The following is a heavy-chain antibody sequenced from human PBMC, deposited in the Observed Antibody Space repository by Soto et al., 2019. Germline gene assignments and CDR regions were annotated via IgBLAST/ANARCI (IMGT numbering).Heavy chain of an antibody. V-gene: IGHV1-18*01. Sequence: QIQLVQSGTEVKKPGASMKVSCKASGDTFSSYGISWVRQAPGQGLEWMGWISAYNDNINYAQKLQGRVTMTTDTSTSTAYMELRSLRSDDTAVYFCARDQVGATGDYWGQGTLVTVSS. CDR2: ISAYNDNI. J-gene: IGHJ4*02. CDR3: ARDQVGATGDY. D-gene: IGHD1-26*01. CDR1: GDTFSSYG.